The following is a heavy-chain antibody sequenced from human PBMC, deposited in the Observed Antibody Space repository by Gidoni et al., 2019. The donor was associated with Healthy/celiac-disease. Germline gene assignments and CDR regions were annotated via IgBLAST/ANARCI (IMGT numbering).Heavy chain of an antibody. CDR1: GFTFSSYS. V-gene: IGHV3-21*01. Sequence: EVQLVESGGGLVKPGGSLRLSCAASGFTFSSYSMNWVRQAPGKGLEWVSSISSSSSYIYYADSVKGRFTISRDNAKNSLYLQMNSLRAEDTAVYYCARDSLVVVAATSDAFDIWGQGTMVTVSS. D-gene: IGHD2-15*01. CDR2: ISSSSSYI. J-gene: IGHJ3*02. CDR3: ARDSLVVVAATSDAFDI.